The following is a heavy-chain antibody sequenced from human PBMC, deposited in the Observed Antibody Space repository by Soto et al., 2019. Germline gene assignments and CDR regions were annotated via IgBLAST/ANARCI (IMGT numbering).Heavy chain of an antibody. J-gene: IGHJ4*02. D-gene: IGHD3-10*01. V-gene: IGHV4-31*03. CDR3: ARDLVRGVGGY. Sequence: QVQLQESGPGLVKPSQTLSLTCTVSGGSVTGGGGYWSWVRQHPGKGLEWIGYIYNSGSTSYNPSLKSRVTISIDMSKNQFSLRLSSMTAADTAVYYWARDLVRGVGGYWGQGTLVTVSS. CDR1: GGSVTGGGGY. CDR2: IYNSGST.